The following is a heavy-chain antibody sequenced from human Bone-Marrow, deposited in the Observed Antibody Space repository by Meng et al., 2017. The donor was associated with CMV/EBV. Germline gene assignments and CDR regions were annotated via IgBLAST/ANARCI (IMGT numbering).Heavy chain of an antibody. CDR3: ARDIPGSRYSSGWPLDY. J-gene: IGHJ4*02. CDR2: MNPNSGNT. V-gene: IGHV1-8*02. D-gene: IGHD6-19*01. Sequence: ASVKVSCKASGYIFTSYDINWVRQATGQGLEWMGWMNPNSGNTGYAQKFQGKVTMTRDTSISKAYMELTSLSPDDTAVYYCARDIPGSRYSSGWPLDYWGQGTLVTVYS. CDR1: GYIFTSYD.